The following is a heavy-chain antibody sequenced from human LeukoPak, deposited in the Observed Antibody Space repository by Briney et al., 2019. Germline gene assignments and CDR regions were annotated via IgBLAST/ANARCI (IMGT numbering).Heavy chain of an antibody. Sequence: SETLSLTCTVSGGSVSSGSYYWSWIRQPPGKGLEWIGYIYYSGSTNYNPSLKSRVTISVDTSKNQFSLKLSSVTAADTAVYYCARGRLGGAASWGQGTLVTVSS. V-gene: IGHV4-61*01. J-gene: IGHJ5*02. D-gene: IGHD1-26*01. CDR2: IYYSGST. CDR3: ARGRLGGAAS. CDR1: GGSVSSGSYY.